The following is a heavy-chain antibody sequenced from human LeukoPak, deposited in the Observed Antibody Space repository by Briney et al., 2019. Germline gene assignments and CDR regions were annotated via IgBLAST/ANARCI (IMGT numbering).Heavy chain of an antibody. CDR1: GYTFTSYG. CDR3: ARDHEVGAAARLFDS. J-gene: IGHJ4*02. CDR2: ISTYNGNT. Sequence: ASVKVSCKASGYTFTSYGISWVRQAPGQGLEWMGWISTYNGNTNYAQKVQGRVTMTTDTSTSTAYMELRSLRSDDTAVYYCARDHEVGAAARLFDSWGQGTLVTVSS. D-gene: IGHD1-26*01. V-gene: IGHV1-18*01.